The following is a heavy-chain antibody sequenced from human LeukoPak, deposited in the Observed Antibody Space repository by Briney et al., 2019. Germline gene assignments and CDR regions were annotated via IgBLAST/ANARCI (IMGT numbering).Heavy chain of an antibody. CDR2: ISAYNGNT. D-gene: IGHD1-26*01. V-gene: IGHV1-18*01. J-gene: IGHJ6*03. CDR3: GREREFRGELQFSYYYYYMDV. Sequence: ASVKVSCKASGYTFTSYGISWVRQAPGQGLEWMGWISAYNGNTNYAQKLQGRVTMTRDTSISTAYMELSRLRSDDTAVYYCGREREFRGELQFSYYYYYMDVWGKGTTVTVSS. CDR1: GYTFTSYG.